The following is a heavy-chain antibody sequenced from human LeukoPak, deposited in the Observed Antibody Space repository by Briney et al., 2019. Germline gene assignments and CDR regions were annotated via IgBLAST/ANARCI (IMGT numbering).Heavy chain of an antibody. V-gene: IGHV3-53*01. CDR2: IYSGGST. Sequence: GGSLRLSCAASGFTVSSNYMTGVRQAPGKGLEWVSVIYSGGSTDYADSVKGRFTISRDESKNTVYVQMSSLRTEDTAVYYCASGSKDDYYYGMDVWGQGTTVTVSS. CDR1: GFTVSSNY. CDR3: ASGSKDDYYYGMDV. D-gene: IGHD5-24*01. J-gene: IGHJ6*02.